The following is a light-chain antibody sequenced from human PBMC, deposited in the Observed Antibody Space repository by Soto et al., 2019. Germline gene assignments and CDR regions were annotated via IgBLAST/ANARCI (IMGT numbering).Light chain of an antibody. V-gene: IGLV2-11*01. CDR1: SSDIGSYIY. CDR3: CSYAGSYTYV. Sequence: QSVLTQPRSVSGSPGQSVTISCTGTSSDIGSYIYVSWYQQHPGKAPKYIIYDVNKRPPGVPNRFSGSKSDNTASLTISGLQAEDEAEYYCCSYAGSYTYVFGTGTKLTVL. J-gene: IGLJ1*01. CDR2: DVN.